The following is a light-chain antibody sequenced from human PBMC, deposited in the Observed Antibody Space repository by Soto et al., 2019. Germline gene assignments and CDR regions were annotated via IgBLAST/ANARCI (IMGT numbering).Light chain of an antibody. Sequence: AIQMTQSPSSLSASVGDRVAISCRSSQGIRSELGWYQQKPGKAPKLLIYEVSRLQSGVPSRFSGSGSGTDFTLTITSLQPEDFATYYCLQDHNYPSTFGQGTKLQIK. J-gene: IGKJ2*02. V-gene: IGKV1-6*01. CDR3: LQDHNYPST. CDR1: QGIRSE. CDR2: EVS.